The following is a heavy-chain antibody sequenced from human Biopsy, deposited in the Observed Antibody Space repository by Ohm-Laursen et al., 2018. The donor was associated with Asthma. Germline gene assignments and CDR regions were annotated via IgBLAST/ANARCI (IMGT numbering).Heavy chain of an antibody. V-gene: IGHV3-7*05. Sequence: SLRLSCAAFGFTFSTSWMTWVRQAPGKGLEWVANIKEDGSEKNYVDSVKGRFTISRDNGKNSLYLQMNSLRAEDTALYHCGRDMGGFGSGWFPVEFWGQGTLVTVSS. J-gene: IGHJ4*02. CDR1: GFTFSTSW. D-gene: IGHD6-19*01. CDR3: GRDMGGFGSGWFPVEF. CDR2: IKEDGSEK.